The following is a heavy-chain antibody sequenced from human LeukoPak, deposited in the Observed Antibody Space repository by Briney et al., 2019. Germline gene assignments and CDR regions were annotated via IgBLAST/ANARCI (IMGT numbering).Heavy chain of an antibody. Sequence: PSETLSLTCTVSGGSISSGGHYWGWIRQPPGKGLEWIGTSHHSAGTSYNPSLKSRVTISLDTSKNQFSLKLGSVTASDAAVYFCARDMRTSVAGTDYWGQGTLVTVSS. CDR3: ARDMRTSVAGTDY. D-gene: IGHD6-19*01. J-gene: IGHJ4*02. CDR1: GGSISSGGHY. CDR2: SHHSAGT. V-gene: IGHV4-39*02.